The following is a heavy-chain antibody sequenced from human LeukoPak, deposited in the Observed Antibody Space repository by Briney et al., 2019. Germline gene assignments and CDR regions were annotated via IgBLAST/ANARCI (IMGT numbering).Heavy chain of an antibody. CDR1: GFTFSSYG. Sequence: PGGSLRLSCAASGFTFSSYGMHWVRQAPGKGLEGVAVISYDGSNKYYADSVKGRFTISRDNSKNTLYLQMNSLRAEDTAVYYCAKDQEDGSSWYVDYYGMDVWGQGTTVTVSS. V-gene: IGHV3-30*18. CDR3: AKDQEDGSSWYVDYYGMDV. J-gene: IGHJ6*02. D-gene: IGHD6-13*01. CDR2: ISYDGSNK.